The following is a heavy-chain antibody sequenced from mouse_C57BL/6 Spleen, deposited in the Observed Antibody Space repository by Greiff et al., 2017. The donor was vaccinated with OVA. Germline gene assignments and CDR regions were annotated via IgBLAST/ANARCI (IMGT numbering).Heavy chain of an antibody. J-gene: IGHJ4*01. CDR1: GFSLTSYG. Sequence: VKLVESGPGLVQPSQSLSITCTVSGFSLTSYGVHWVRQSPGKGLEWLGVIWSGGSTDYNAAFISRLSISKDNSKSQVFFKMNSLQADDTAIYYCARNSGYGHYYAMDYWGQGTSVTVSS. CDR2: IWSGGST. V-gene: IGHV2-2*01. D-gene: IGHD1-1*01. CDR3: ARNSGYGHYYAMDY.